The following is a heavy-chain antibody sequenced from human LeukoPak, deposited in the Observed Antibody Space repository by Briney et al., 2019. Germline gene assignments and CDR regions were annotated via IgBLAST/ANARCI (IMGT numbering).Heavy chain of an antibody. J-gene: IGHJ4*02. CDR2: ISSSSGVTI. CDR3: ARFTSGWYYFDH. V-gene: IGHV3-48*03. D-gene: IGHD6-19*01. Sequence: GGSLRLACAASVYAFINYEMNWVRQAPGKGLEWVSYISSSSGVTIYYADSVKGRFTISRDNAKNSLYLQMNSLRAEDTAVYYCARFTSGWYYFDHWGQGTLVTVSS. CDR1: VYAFINYE.